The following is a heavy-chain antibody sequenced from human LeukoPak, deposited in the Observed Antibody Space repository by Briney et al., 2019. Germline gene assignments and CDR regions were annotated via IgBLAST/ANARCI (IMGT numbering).Heavy chain of an antibody. D-gene: IGHD2-15*01. Sequence: GGSLRLSCAASGFTFSSYGMSWVRQAPGKGLEWVSVISGSGGSTYYAASVKGRFTISRDNSKNTLYLQMNSLRAEDTAVYYCARGYMGNAFDIWGQGTMVTVSS. CDR3: ARGYMGNAFDI. CDR2: ISGSGGST. V-gene: IGHV3-23*01. J-gene: IGHJ3*02. CDR1: GFTFSSYG.